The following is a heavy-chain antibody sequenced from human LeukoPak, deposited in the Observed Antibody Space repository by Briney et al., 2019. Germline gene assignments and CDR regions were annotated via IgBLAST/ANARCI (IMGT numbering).Heavy chain of an antibody. CDR3: ARRYYDILTGPGAFDI. Sequence: GASLKISCKGSGYSFTSYWIGWVRQLPGKGLEWMGIIYPGDSDTRYSPSFQGQVTISADKSISTAYLQWSSLKASDTAMYYCARRYYDILTGPGAFDIWGQGTMVTVSS. CDR1: GYSFTSYW. D-gene: IGHD3-9*01. J-gene: IGHJ3*02. V-gene: IGHV5-51*01. CDR2: IYPGDSDT.